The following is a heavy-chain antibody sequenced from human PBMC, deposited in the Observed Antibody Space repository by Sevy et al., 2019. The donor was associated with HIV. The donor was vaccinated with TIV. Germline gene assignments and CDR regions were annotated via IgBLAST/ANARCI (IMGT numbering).Heavy chain of an antibody. Sequence: GGSLRLSCAASGFTFSSYAMSWVRQAPGKGLEWVSAISGSGGSTYYADSVKGRFTISRDNSKNTLYLQMNSLRAEDTAVYYCENGALRFLEWVLEDTTFDYWGQGALVTVSS. D-gene: IGHD3-3*01. CDR2: ISGSGGST. CDR1: GFTFSSYA. CDR3: ENGALRFLEWVLEDTTFDY. V-gene: IGHV3-23*01. J-gene: IGHJ4*02.